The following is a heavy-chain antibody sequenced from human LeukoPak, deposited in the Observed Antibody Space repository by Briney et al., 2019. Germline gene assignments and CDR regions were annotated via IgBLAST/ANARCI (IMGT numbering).Heavy chain of an antibody. V-gene: IGHV5-51*01. D-gene: IGHD4-23*01. CDR2: IYPGDSDT. J-gene: IGHJ4*02. CDR3: ARQFGGNSEFDY. Sequence: GESLKISCRGSGYSFNTYWIGWVRQMPGKGLEWMGIIYPGDSDTRYSPSFQGQVTMSADKSINTAYLQWSSLKASDTAMYYCARQFGGNSEFDYWGQGTLVTVSS. CDR1: GYSFNTYW.